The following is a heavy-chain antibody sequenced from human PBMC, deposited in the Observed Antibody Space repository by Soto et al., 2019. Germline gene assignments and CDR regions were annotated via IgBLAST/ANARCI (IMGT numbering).Heavy chain of an antibody. CDR3: ARDLDGGNSEGLYYYGMDV. CDR1: GGTFSSYA. Sequence: GASVKVSCKASGGTFSSYAISWVRQAPGQGLEWMGGIIPIFGTANYAQKLQGRVTITADESTSTAYMELSSLRSEDTAVYYCARDLDGGNSEGLYYYGMDVWGQGTTVTVSS. D-gene: IGHD2-21*02. CDR2: IIPIFGTA. J-gene: IGHJ6*02. V-gene: IGHV1-69*13.